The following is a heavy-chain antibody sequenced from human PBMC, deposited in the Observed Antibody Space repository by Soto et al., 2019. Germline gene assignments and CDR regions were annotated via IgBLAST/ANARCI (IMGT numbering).Heavy chain of an antibody. V-gene: IGHV1-8*01. Sequence: QVQLVQSGAEVKKPGASVKVSCKASGYTFTSYDINWVRQATGQGLEWMGWMNPNSGNTGYAQKFQARVTMTRNTSISTAYMELSSLISKDTAVYYCARGKTLYCSGGSCYGYDGMDVWGQGTTVTVSS. CDR3: ARGKTLYCSGGSCYGYDGMDV. CDR2: MNPNSGNT. CDR1: GYTFTSYD. D-gene: IGHD2-15*01. J-gene: IGHJ6*02.